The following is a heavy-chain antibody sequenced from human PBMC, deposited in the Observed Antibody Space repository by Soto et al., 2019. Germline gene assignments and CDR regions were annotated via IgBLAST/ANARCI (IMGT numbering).Heavy chain of an antibody. CDR3: ARDSDDSSGYYSYFDY. V-gene: IGHV1-69*13. Sequence: RASLKVSCKASGGTFSSYAISWVRQAPGQGLEWMGGIIPIYGTANYAQKFQGRVTITADESTSTAYMELSSLRSEDTAVYYCARDSDDSSGYYSYFDYWGQGTLVTVSS. CDR1: GGTFSSYA. CDR2: IIPIYGTA. D-gene: IGHD3-22*01. J-gene: IGHJ4*02.